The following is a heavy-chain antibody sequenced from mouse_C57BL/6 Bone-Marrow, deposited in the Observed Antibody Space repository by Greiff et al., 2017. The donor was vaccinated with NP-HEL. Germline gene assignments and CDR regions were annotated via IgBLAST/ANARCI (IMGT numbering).Heavy chain of an antibody. CDR3: TRQLRLRPCYYAMDY. V-gene: IGHV1-5*01. J-gene: IGHJ4*01. CDR1: GYTFTSYW. Sequence: EVQLQQSGPVLARPGASVKMSCKTSGYTFTSYWMHWVKQRPGQGLEWIGAIYPGNSDTSYNQKFKGKAKLTAVTSASTAYMELSSLTNEDSAVYYCTRQLRLRPCYYAMDYWGQGTSVTVSS. CDR2: IYPGNSDT. D-gene: IGHD3-2*02.